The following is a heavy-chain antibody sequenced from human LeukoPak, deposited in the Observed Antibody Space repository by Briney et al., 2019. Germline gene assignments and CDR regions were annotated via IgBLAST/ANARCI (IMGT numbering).Heavy chain of an antibody. J-gene: IGHJ4*02. CDR1: GGSFSGYY. CDR3: ARSAWPSGAFDY. V-gene: IGHV4-34*01. Sequence: SETLSLTCAVYGGSFSGYYWSWIRQPPGKGLEWIGEINHSGSTNYNPSLKSRVTISVDTSKNQFPLKLSSVTAADTAVYYCARSAWPSGAFDYWGQGTLVTVSS. D-gene: IGHD3-10*01. CDR2: INHSGST.